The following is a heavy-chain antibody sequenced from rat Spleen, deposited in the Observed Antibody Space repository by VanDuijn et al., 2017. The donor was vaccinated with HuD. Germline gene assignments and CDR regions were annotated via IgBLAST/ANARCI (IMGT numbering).Heavy chain of an antibody. CDR2: IWGDGST. CDR1: GFSLSSYG. CDR3: ARAPYGSYFDY. Sequence: QVQLKESGPGLVQPSQTLSLTCTVSGFSLSSYGVIWVRQPPGKGLEWMGGIWGDGSTNYNSALKSRLSISRDTSKSQAFLKMNSLQTEDTAMYFCARAPYGSYFDYWGQGVMVTVSS. D-gene: IGHD1-11*01. V-gene: IGHV2-13*01. J-gene: IGHJ2*01.